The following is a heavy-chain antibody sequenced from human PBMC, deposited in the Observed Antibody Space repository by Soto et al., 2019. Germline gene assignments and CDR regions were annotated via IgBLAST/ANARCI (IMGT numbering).Heavy chain of an antibody. CDR3: ARGQPSPYYYYYFMDV. Sequence: QVQLVESGGGVVQPGRSLRLSCAASGFTFSSYGMHWVRQAPGKGLEWVAVIWYDGSKKYHADSEKGRFTISRDNSKNTLYLQMNNLRAEDTAVYYCARGQPSPYYYYYFMDVWGKGTTVTVSS. J-gene: IGHJ6*03. CDR1: GFTFSSYG. V-gene: IGHV3-33*01. CDR2: IWYDGSKK.